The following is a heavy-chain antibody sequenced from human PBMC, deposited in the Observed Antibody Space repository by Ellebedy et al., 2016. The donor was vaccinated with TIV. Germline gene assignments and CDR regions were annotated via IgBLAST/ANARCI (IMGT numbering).Heavy chain of an antibody. D-gene: IGHD6-6*01. Sequence: GGSLRLXXAASGFTFSSYWMTWVRQAPGKGLEWVSYISWNSRNMGYAGSVKGRFTISRDNAKNSLYLQMNSLRAEDTALYYCAKEGGRSIAARLDSWGQGTLVTVSS. V-gene: IGHV3-9*01. CDR2: ISWNSRNM. J-gene: IGHJ4*02. CDR3: AKEGGRSIAARLDS. CDR1: GFTFSSYW.